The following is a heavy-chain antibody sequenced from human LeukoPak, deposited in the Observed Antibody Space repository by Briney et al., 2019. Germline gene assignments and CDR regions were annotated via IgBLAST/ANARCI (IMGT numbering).Heavy chain of an antibody. V-gene: IGHV4-39*07. CDR1: GGSISSSSYY. D-gene: IGHD6-6*01. Sequence: PSETLSLTCTVSGGSISSSSYYWGWIRQPPGKGLEWIGSIYYSGSTYYNPSLKRRVTISVDTSKNQFSLKLSSVTAADTAVYYCARSFGSSPYWGQGTLVTVSS. J-gene: IGHJ4*02. CDR2: IYYSGST. CDR3: ARSFGSSPY.